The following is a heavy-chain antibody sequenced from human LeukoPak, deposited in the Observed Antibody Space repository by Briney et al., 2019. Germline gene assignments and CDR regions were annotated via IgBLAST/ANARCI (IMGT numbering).Heavy chain of an antibody. CDR2: MYYSGSA. CDR1: GGSINSDY. J-gene: IGHJ6*02. CDR3: ARSPYFYYGGDV. Sequence: SETLSLTCTVSGGSINSDYWSWIRQPPGKGLEWIGYMYYSGSANYNPSLKSRATILVDTSKNQFSLKLNSVTAADTAVYYCARSPYFYYGGDVWGQGTTVTVSS. V-gene: IGHV4-59*01.